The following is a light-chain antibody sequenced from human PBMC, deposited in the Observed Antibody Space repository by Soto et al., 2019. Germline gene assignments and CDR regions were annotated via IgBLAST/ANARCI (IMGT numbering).Light chain of an antibody. CDR3: PHYTADSRR. Sequence: MKLCPARLSVHEKDRVTITCRASQGVXSGLAWYQSKPGKAPNLLXYKASTLETGCPSRLSGSGSGTEFTRTIISLQPEDCAIYYCPHYTADSRRFSQRTK. J-gene: IGKJ1*01. V-gene: IGKV1-5*03. CDR2: KAS. CDR1: QGVXSG.